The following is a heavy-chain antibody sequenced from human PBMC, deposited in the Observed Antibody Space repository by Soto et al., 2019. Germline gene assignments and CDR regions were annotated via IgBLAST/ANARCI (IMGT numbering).Heavy chain of an antibody. Sequence: GGSLRLSCAASGFTFSSYGMHWVRQAPGKGLEWVAVISYDGSNKYYADSVKGRFTISRDNSKNTLDLQMNSLRAEDTAVYYCAKGLSRDKTPGMGYYDYVWGSKLAAFDIWGQGTMVTVSS. CDR2: ISYDGSNK. J-gene: IGHJ3*02. D-gene: IGHD3-16*01. CDR1: GFTFSSYG. V-gene: IGHV3-30*18. CDR3: AKGLSRDKTPGMGYYDYVWGSKLAAFDI.